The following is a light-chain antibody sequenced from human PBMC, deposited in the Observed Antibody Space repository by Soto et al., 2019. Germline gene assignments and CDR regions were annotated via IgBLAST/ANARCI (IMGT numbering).Light chain of an antibody. CDR3: QQRSNWPPVT. CDR2: DAS. Sequence: PGERATLSCRASQSVSSYLAWYQQKPGQAPRLLIYDASNRATGIPARFSGSGSGTDFTLTVSSLEPEDFAIYYCQQRSNWPPVTFGGGTKVEIK. J-gene: IGKJ4*01. CDR1: QSVSSY. V-gene: IGKV3-11*01.